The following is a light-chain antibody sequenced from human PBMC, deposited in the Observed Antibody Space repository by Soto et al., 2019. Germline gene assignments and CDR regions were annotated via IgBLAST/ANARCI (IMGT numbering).Light chain of an antibody. Sequence: QLVLTQPPSASGTPGQRVNISCSGSSSNIGSNYVYWYRQFPGTAPKLLIQRNNQRPSGVPARFSGSKSGTSASLAISGLRSEDEADYYGGGWDDSLSGPVFGGGTKLTVL. CDR3: GGWDDSLSGPV. CDR2: RNN. J-gene: IGLJ2*01. V-gene: IGLV1-47*01. CDR1: SSNIGSNY.